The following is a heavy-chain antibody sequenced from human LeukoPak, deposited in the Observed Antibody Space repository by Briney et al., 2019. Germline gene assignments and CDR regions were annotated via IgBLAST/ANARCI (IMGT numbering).Heavy chain of an antibody. D-gene: IGHD3-3*01. J-gene: IGHJ6*03. Sequence: SQALSLTCTVSGGSISRGGYYWSWIRQHPGKGLEWIGYIYYSGSTYYNPSLKSRVTISVDTSKNQFSLKLSSVTAADTAVYYCAREAQEWSGYYYYYYYMDVWGKGTTVTVSS. CDR3: AREAQEWSGYYYYYYYMDV. CDR1: GGSISRGGYY. CDR2: IYYSGST. V-gene: IGHV4-31*03.